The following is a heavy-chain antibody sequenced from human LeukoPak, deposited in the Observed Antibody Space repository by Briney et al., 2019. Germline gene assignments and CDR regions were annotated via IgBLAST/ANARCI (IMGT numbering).Heavy chain of an antibody. CDR1: GFTFDDYA. CDR3: ARSEMGYYNYYMDV. CDR2: ISSSSSYI. D-gene: IGHD5-24*01. Sequence: GGSLRLSCAASGFTFDDYAMHWVRQAPGKGLEWVSFISSSSSYIYYADSVKGRFTISRDNAKNSLYLQMNSLRAEDTAVYYCARSEMGYYNYYMDVWGKGTTVTISS. J-gene: IGHJ6*03. V-gene: IGHV3-21*01.